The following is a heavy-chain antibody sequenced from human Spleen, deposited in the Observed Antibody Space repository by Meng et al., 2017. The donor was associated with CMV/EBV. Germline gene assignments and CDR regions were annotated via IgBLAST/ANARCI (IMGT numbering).Heavy chain of an antibody. CDR3: AKAYLAGNYPWDWFDP. CDR1: GFTFSSHA. CDR2: ISYDGSSK. V-gene: IGHV3-30-3*01. J-gene: IGHJ5*02. D-gene: IGHD4-11*01. Sequence: GESLKISCAASGFTFSSHAMHWVRQAPGKGLEWVAVISYDGSSKYFADSVKGRFSISRDNSKNTLYLQMNSLRAEDTAVYYCAKAYLAGNYPWDWFDPWGQGTLVTVSS.